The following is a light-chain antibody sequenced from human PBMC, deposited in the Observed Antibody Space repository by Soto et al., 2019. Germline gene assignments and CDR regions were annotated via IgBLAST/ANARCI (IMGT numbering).Light chain of an antibody. CDR1: QSVSSY. Sequence: EKVWTQSPATLSLSPGERATLSCRASQSVSSYLAWYQQKPGQAPRLLIYDASNRATGIPARFSGSGSGTDFTLTISSLEPDDFAVYYCQQRSNWPPTFGQGTKVDIK. J-gene: IGKJ1*01. CDR2: DAS. CDR3: QQRSNWPPT. V-gene: IGKV3-11*01.